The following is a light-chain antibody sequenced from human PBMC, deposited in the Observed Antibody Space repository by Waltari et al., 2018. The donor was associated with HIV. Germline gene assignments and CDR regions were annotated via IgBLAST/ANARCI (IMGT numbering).Light chain of an antibody. V-gene: IGLV7-46*01. CDR3: LLSFAGARPVV. CDR1: TGPVTSGHH. J-gene: IGLJ2*01. CDR2: DTF. Sequence: QAVVTQEPSLTVSPGGTVTLTCGSSTGPVTSGHHPYWFQQKSGQEPRTLIYDTFNKHSWTPARFSGSLLGGKAALTLSGAQPEDEAEYFCLLSFAGARPVVFGGGTNLTVL.